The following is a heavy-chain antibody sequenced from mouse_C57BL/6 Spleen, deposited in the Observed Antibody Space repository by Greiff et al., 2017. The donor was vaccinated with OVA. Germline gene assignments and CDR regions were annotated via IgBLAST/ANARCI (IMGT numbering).Heavy chain of an antibody. CDR3: AREPRGGAFAY. Sequence: QVQLQQPGTELVKPGASVKLSCKVCGGACTSYWMHWVKQRPGQGLEWIGNINPSNGGNNYNEKFKSKATLTVDKSSSTAYMKLSSLTSEDSAVYYCAREPRGGAFAYWGQGTLVTVSA. J-gene: IGHJ3*01. CDR1: GGACTSYW. CDR2: INPSNGGN. D-gene: IGHD3-3*01. V-gene: IGHV1-53*01.